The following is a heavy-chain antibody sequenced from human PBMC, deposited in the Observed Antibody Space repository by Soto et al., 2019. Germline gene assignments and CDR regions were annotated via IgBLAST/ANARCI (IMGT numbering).Heavy chain of an antibody. CDR2: IWYDGSNK. J-gene: IGHJ4*02. CDR1: GLTFSGYG. Sequence: GGSLRLSCAASGLTFSGYGMHWVRQAPGKGLEWVAVIWYDGSNKYYADSVKGRFTISRDNPKNTLYLQMNSLRAEDTAVYYCARDGSYSWSPGYWGQGTPVTVSS. V-gene: IGHV3-33*01. D-gene: IGHD3-10*01. CDR3: ARDGSYSWSPGY.